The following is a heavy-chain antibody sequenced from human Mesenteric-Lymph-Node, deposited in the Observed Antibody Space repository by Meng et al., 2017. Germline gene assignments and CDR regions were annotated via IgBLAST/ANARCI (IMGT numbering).Heavy chain of an antibody. CDR1: GYTFTVYY. D-gene: IGHD4-11*01. J-gene: IGHJ4*02. Sequence: QAQLVQSGAEVQKPGASVKVSCKASGYTFTVYYMHWVRQAPGQGLEWMGRINPHTGGINYAQEFQGRVAMTRDTSISTACMELSRLRTDDTAVYYCAKIGSNHQFDLCVQGTLVTVSS. CDR2: INPHTGGI. CDR3: AKIGSNHQFDL. V-gene: IGHV1-2*06.